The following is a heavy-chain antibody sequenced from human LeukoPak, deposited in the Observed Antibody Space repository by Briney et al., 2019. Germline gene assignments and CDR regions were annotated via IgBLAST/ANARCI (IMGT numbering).Heavy chain of an antibody. Sequence: GGSLRLSCAVSGFTFSSYWMHWVRQAPGKGLVWVSVIYSGGSTYYADSVKGRFTIFRDNSKNTLYLQMNSLRAEDTAVYYCARGLRDAFDIWGQGTMVTVSS. J-gene: IGHJ3*02. D-gene: IGHD3-10*01. CDR3: ARGLRDAFDI. CDR1: GFTFSSYW. V-gene: IGHV3-53*01. CDR2: IYSGGST.